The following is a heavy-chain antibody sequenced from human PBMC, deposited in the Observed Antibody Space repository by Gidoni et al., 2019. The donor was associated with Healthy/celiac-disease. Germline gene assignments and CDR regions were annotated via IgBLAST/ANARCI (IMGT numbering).Heavy chain of an antibody. Sequence: EVQLVESGGGLVQPGGSLRLSCAASGFTVSSNYMSWVRQAPGKGLEWVSVIYSGGSTYYADSVKGRFTISRDNSKNTLYLQMNSLRAEDTAVYYCARDLTIFGVVMDDYWGQGTLVTVSS. CDR2: IYSGGST. D-gene: IGHD3-3*01. CDR3: ARDLTIFGVVMDDY. CDR1: GFTVSSNY. J-gene: IGHJ4*02. V-gene: IGHV3-66*01.